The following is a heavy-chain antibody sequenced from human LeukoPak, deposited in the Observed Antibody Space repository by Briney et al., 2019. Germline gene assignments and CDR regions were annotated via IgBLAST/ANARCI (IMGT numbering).Heavy chain of an antibody. CDR1: GGSISSGSYY. CDR2: IYTSGST. V-gene: IGHV4-61*02. D-gene: IGHD3-9*01. Sequence: PSETLSPTCTVSGGSISSGSYYWSWIRQPAGKGREWIGRIYTSGSTNYNPSLKSRVTISVDTSKNQFSLKLSSVTAADTAVYYCARASIWYYDILTGYYDYWGQGTLVTVSS. J-gene: IGHJ4*02. CDR3: ARASIWYYDILTGYYDY.